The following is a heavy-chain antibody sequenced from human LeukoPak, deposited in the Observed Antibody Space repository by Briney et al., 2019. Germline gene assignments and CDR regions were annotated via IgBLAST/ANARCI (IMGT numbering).Heavy chain of an antibody. J-gene: IGHJ1*01. V-gene: IGHV3-23*01. CDR1: GFTFSSYA. CDR3: AKWGPGSSSLSAEYFQH. Sequence: PGGSLRLSCAASGFTFSSYAMSWVRQAPGKGLEWVSAISGSGGSTYYADSVKGRFTISRDNSKNTLYLQMNSLRAEDTAVCYCAKWGPGSSSLSAEYFQHWGQGTLVTVSS. D-gene: IGHD6-13*01. CDR2: ISGSGGST.